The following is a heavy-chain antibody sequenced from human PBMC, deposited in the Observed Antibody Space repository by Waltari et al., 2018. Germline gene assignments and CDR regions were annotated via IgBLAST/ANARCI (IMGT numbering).Heavy chain of an antibody. CDR1: GYSFTIYW. J-gene: IGHJ4*02. CDR3: ARHALGGSGWYYSDY. CDR2: IDPRDSST. Sequence: EVQLVQSGAEVNKPGESLRISCTGSGYSFTIYWIRWVRQMPGKGLEWMGRIDPRDSSTSYSPSFQGHVTISADKSITTAYLQWSSLKASDTAIYYCARHALGGSGWYYSDYWGQGTLATVSS. V-gene: IGHV5-10-1*03. D-gene: IGHD6-19*01.